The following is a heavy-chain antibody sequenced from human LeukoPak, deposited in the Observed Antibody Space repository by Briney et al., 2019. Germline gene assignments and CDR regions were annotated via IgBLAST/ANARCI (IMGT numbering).Heavy chain of an antibody. V-gene: IGHV3-30*18. CDR2: ISYDGSNK. CDR1: GFTFSSYG. CDR3: AKDQTQGIAAAGADY. D-gene: IGHD6-13*01. J-gene: IGHJ4*02. Sequence: GGSLRLSCAASGFTFSSYGMHWVRQAPGKGLEWVAVISYDGSNKYYADSVKGRFTISRDNSKNTLYLQMNSLRAEDTAVYYCAKDQTQGIAAAGADYWGQGTLVTVSS.